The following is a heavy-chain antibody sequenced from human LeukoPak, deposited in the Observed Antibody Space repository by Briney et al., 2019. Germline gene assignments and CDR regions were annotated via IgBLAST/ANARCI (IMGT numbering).Heavy chain of an antibody. J-gene: IGHJ4*02. CDR2: IHHSRGT. V-gene: IGHV4-34*01. D-gene: IGHD5-24*01. Sequence: KPSETLSLTCAVHGGSFSVFYGTWMRQSPGKGAEWIGEIHHSRGTNYNPSLNRRVTISEDTSKNQFSLTLNSVTAADTAVYFCARGLGEGYPDYWGQGTLVTVSS. CDR1: GGSFSVFY. CDR3: ARGLGEGYPDY.